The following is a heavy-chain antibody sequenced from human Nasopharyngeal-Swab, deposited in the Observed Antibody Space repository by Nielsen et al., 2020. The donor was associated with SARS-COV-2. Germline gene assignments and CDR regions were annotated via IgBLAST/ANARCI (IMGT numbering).Heavy chain of an antibody. Sequence: GESLKISCAASGFTFSGSAMNWVRQAPGKGLEWVSGISGTGDDTYSADSVKGRFTISRDRSKNTLYLQMNSLRAEDTAVYYCAKDSGAGFCNDGSCFPTNHWGQGTRVTVSS. CDR2: ISGTGDDT. CDR1: GFTFSGSA. J-gene: IGHJ5*02. V-gene: IGHV3-23*01. CDR3: AKDSGAGFCNDGSCFPTNH. D-gene: IGHD2-15*01.